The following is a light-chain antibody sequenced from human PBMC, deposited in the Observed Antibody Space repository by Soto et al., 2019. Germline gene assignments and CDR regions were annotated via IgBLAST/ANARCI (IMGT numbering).Light chain of an antibody. J-gene: IGKJ1*01. V-gene: IGKV1-27*01. CDR2: AAY. CDR3: QKYNSATRT. CDR1: QDISIY. Sequence: DIQMTQSPSSLSASVGDRVTITCRASQDISIYLAWYQQKPGKVPKLLIYAAYTLQSGVPSRFSGSGSGTDFTLTISSLQPEDVATYYCQKYNSATRTFGQGTKVDIK.